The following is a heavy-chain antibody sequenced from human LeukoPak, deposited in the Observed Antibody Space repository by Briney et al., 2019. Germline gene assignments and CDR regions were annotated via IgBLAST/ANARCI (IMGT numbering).Heavy chain of an antibody. Sequence: SETLSLTCTVSGGSISSYYWSWIRQPPGKGLEWIGYIYYSGSTYYNPSLKSRVTISVDTSKNQFSLKLSSVTAADTAVYYCARAPYYYDSSGYSPWGQGTLVTVSS. CDR1: GGSISSYY. CDR2: IYYSGST. J-gene: IGHJ4*02. D-gene: IGHD3-22*01. CDR3: ARAPYYYDSSGYSP. V-gene: IGHV4-59*12.